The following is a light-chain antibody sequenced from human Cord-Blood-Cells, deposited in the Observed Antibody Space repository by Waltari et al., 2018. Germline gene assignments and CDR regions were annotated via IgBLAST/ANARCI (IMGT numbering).Light chain of an antibody. CDR3: CSYAGSYV. J-gene: IGLJ1*01. Sequence: QSALTQPRSVSGSPGQSVTISCTGTSSHVGGYNYVSWYQQHPGKAPKLMIYDVRKRPSGVPDRFSGSKSGNTASLTISGLQAEDEADYYCCSYAGSYVFGTGTKVTVL. CDR1: SSHVGGYNY. V-gene: IGLV2-11*01. CDR2: DVR.